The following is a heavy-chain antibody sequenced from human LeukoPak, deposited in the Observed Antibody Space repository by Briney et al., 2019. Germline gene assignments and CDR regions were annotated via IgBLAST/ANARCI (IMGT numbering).Heavy chain of an antibody. CDR2: INHSGST. CDR3: ARGATAMVTDFDY. V-gene: IGHV4-34*01. J-gene: IGHJ4*02. Sequence: SETLSLTCAVYGGSFSGYYWSWIRQPPEKGLEWIGEINHSGSTNYNPSLKSRVTISVDTSKNQFSLKLSSVTAADTAVYYCARGATAMVTDFDYWGQGTLVTVSS. D-gene: IGHD5-18*01. CDR1: GGSFSGYY.